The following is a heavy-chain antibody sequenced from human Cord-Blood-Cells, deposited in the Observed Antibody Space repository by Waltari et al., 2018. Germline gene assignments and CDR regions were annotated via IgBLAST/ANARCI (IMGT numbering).Heavy chain of an antibody. Sequence: QVQLVESGGGVVQPGRSLRLSCAASGFTFSSYGMHWVRQAPGKGLEWVAVIWYDGSNKYYADSVKGLFTISRDNSKNTLYLQMNSLRAEDTAVYYGARAEAGYWYFDLWGRGTLVTVSS. CDR2: IWYDGSNK. CDR3: ARAEAGYWYFDL. V-gene: IGHV3-33*01. J-gene: IGHJ2*01. CDR1: GFTFSSYG.